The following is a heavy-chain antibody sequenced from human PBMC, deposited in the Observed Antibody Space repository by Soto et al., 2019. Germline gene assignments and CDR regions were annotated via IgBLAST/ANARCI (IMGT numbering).Heavy chain of an antibody. D-gene: IGHD2-2*01. CDR2: ISSSSSAI. CDR3: ARGPGNTVVLQNQWFDP. V-gene: IGHV3-48*01. Sequence: GGSLILSCAASGFTFSSYTMNWVRQAPGKGLEWVSYISSSSSAIYYADSVKGRFTISRDNAKNSLYLQMNSLRAEDTAVYYCARGPGNTVVLQNQWFDPWGQGTLVTVSS. J-gene: IGHJ5*02. CDR1: GFTFSSYT.